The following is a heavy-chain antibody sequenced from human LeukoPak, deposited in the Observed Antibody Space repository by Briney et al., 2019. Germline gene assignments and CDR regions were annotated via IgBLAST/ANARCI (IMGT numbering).Heavy chain of an antibody. CDR3: ARLGAGPTYYDFWSGYSSSYFDY. D-gene: IGHD3-3*01. CDR1: GGSISSGGYY. Sequence: SETLSLTCTVSGGSISSGGYYWSWIRQHPGKGLEWIGGISSSGNTYYNPSLKSRITISIDTSKNHFSLKLSSVTAADTAVYYCARLGAGPTYYDFWSGYSSSYFDYWGQGTLVTVSS. V-gene: IGHV4-39*02. J-gene: IGHJ4*02. CDR2: ISSSGNT.